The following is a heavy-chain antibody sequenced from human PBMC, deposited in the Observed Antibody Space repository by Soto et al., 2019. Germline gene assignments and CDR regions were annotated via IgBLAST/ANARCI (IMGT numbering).Heavy chain of an antibody. CDR2: MNPNSGNT. V-gene: IGHV1-8*01. J-gene: IGHJ4*02. CDR3: ASLHGQHGAGDY. Sequence: QVQLVQSGAEVKKPGASVKVSCEASGYTFTSYVINWVRQTTGQGLEWMGWMNPNSGNTGYAQKFQGRVTMTRNTSISTAYMELSSLRSEDTAVYYCASLHGQHGAGDYWGQGTLVTVSS. CDR1: GYTFTSYV. D-gene: IGHD1-1*01.